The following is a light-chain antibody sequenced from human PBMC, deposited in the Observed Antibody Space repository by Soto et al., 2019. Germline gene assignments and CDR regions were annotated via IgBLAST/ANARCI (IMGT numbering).Light chain of an antibody. Sequence: EILLTQSPATLSVSPGERATPSCRASQSVSSNLAWYQQKPGQAPRLLIYGASTRATGIPARFSGSGSGTEFTLTISSLQSEDFAVYYCQQYNNWPWTFGQGTKV. CDR1: QSVSSN. CDR2: GAS. J-gene: IGKJ1*01. V-gene: IGKV3-15*01. CDR3: QQYNNWPWT.